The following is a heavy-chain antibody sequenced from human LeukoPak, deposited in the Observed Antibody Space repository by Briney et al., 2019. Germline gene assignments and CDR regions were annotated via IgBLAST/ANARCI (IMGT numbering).Heavy chain of an antibody. J-gene: IGHJ4*02. Sequence: PGGSLRLSCAASGFTFSSHGIHWVRQAPGKGLEWVAYISDDGIHKYYADSVKGRFTISRDNSKNTLYLQMNSLRAEDTAVYYCARSLSTYGFDYWGQGTLVTVSS. CDR1: GFTFSSHG. D-gene: IGHD4-17*01. CDR3: ARSLSTYGFDY. V-gene: IGHV3-30-3*01. CDR2: ISDDGIHK.